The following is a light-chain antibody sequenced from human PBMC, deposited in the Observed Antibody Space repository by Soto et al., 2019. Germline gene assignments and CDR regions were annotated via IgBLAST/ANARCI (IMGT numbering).Light chain of an antibody. CDR3: QQYGGSALYT. V-gene: IGKV3-20*01. CDR2: AAS. J-gene: IGKJ2*01. Sequence: EIVLTQSPGTLSLSPGERATLSCRASQNISSSYLAWYQQKPGQAPRLLIHAASSRATGIPDRFSGSGSGTDFTLTFSRLEPEDFAVYYCQQYGGSALYTFGQGTKLEIK. CDR1: QNISSSY.